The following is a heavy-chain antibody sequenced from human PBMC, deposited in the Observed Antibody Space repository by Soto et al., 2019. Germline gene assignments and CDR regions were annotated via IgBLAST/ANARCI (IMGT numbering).Heavy chain of an antibody. V-gene: IGHV1-69*01. CDR1: GGTFSSYA. D-gene: IGHD3-3*01. Sequence: QVQLVQSGAAVKKPGSSVKVSCKASGGTFSSYAISWVRQAPGQGLEWMGGIIHTFGTANYAQKFQGRGTITADESTSTAYMELSSLRSEDTAVYYCARDPGITIFGGRGTDYYYYYGMDVWGQGTTVTVSS. CDR2: IIHTFGTA. CDR3: ARDPGITIFGGRGTDYYYYYGMDV. J-gene: IGHJ6*02.